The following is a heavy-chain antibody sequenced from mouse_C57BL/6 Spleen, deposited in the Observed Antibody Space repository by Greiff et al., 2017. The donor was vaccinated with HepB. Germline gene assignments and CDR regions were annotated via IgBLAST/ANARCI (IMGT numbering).Heavy chain of an antibody. CDR2: INPGSGGT. Sequence: VQLQQSGAELVRPGTSVKVSCKASGYAFTNYLIEWVKQRPGQGLEWIGVINPGSGGTNYNEKFKGKATLTADKSSSTAYMQLSSLTSEDSAVYVCARREGDYCFAYWGQGTLVTVSA. J-gene: IGHJ3*01. D-gene: IGHD2-4*01. CDR3: ARREGDYCFAY. V-gene: IGHV1-54*01. CDR1: GYAFTNYL.